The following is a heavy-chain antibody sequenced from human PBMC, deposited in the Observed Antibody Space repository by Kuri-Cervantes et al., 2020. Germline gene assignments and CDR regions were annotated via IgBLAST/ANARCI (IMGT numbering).Heavy chain of an antibody. CDR1: GESLSVYY. Sequence: SQTLSLTCAVYGESLSVYYWSWIRQPPGKGLEWIGEINYSGSTNYNPSLKSRVTISADTSKNQLSLKLSSVTAADTAVYYCARQVKVGATTYDYWGQGTLVTVSS. V-gene: IGHV4-34*01. CDR3: ARQVKVGATTYDY. D-gene: IGHD1-26*01. J-gene: IGHJ4*02. CDR2: INYSGST.